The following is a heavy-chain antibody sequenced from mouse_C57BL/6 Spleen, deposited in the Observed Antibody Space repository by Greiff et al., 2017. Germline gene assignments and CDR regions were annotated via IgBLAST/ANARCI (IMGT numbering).Heavy chain of an antibody. CDR1: GYTFTDYN. CDR3: ALYDYDGFAY. Sequence: VQLQQSGPELVKPGASVKIPCKASGYTFTDYNMDWVKQSHGKSLEWLGDINPNNGGTIYNQKFKGKATLTVDKSSSTAYMELRSLTSEDTAVYYCALYDYDGFAYWGQGTLVTVSA. J-gene: IGHJ3*01. D-gene: IGHD2-4*01. CDR2: INPNNGGT. V-gene: IGHV1-18*01.